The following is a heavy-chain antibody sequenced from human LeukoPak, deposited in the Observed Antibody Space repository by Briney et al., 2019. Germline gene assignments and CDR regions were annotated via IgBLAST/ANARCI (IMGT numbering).Heavy chain of an antibody. CDR1: GFTFSSYG. CDR3: AKGIAARTHLYYYYYMDV. CDR2: ISYDGSNK. V-gene: IGHV3-30*18. Sequence: GGSLRLSCAASGFTFSSYGMHWVRQAPGKGLEWVAVISYDGSNKYYADSVKGRFTISRDNSKNTLYLQMNRLRAEDTAVYYCAKGIAARTHLYYYYYMDVWGKGTTVTVSS. D-gene: IGHD6-6*01. J-gene: IGHJ6*03.